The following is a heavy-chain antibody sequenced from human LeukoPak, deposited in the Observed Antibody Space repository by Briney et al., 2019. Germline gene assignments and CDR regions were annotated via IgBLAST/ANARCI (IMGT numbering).Heavy chain of an antibody. Sequence: GESLRISCQGSGYRFTNFWIGWVRQMPGKGLEWMGIIYPGDSDTRYSPSFQGQVTISADKSITTAYVQWSSLKASDTAMYYCARRRIAAVGTSLYYFDYWGQGTLVTVSS. CDR1: GYRFTNFW. J-gene: IGHJ4*02. CDR2: IYPGDSDT. V-gene: IGHV5-51*01. D-gene: IGHD6-13*01. CDR3: ARRRIAAVGTSLYYFDY.